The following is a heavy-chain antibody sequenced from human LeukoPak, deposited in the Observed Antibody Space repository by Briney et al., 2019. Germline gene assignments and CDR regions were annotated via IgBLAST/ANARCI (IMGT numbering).Heavy chain of an antibody. J-gene: IGHJ4*02. Sequence: GGSLRLSCAASGFTFSSSAMSWVRQVPGKGLEWVSGISASGGSTYYADSVKGRFTISRDNSKNTLYLQMNSLRAEDTAVYYCAKSEEAGSDYWGQGTLVTVSS. CDR3: AKSEEAGSDY. CDR2: ISASGGST. CDR1: GFTFSSSA. V-gene: IGHV3-23*01. D-gene: IGHD6-19*01.